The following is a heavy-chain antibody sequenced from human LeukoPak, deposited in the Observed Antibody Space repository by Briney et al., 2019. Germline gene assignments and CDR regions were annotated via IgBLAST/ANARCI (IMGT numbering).Heavy chain of an antibody. CDR1: GSTFTSYG. Sequence: ASVKVSCNASGSTFTSYGISWVRQAPGQGLEWMGWISAYNGNTNYAQKLQGRVTMTTDTSTSTAYMELRSLRSDDTAVYYCARDLAGSGSYYNDRTESGFDPWGQGTLVTVSS. J-gene: IGHJ5*02. D-gene: IGHD3-10*01. CDR2: ISAYNGNT. CDR3: ARDLAGSGSYYNDRTESGFDP. V-gene: IGHV1-18*01.